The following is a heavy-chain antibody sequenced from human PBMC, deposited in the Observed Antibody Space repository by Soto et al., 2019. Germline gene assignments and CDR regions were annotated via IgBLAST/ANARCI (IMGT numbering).Heavy chain of an antibody. D-gene: IGHD2-2*01. CDR1: GFTFSSYA. V-gene: IGHV3-23*01. Sequence: GGSLRLSCAASGFTFSSYAMSWVRQAPGKGLEWVSAISGSGGSTYYADSVKGRFTISRDNSKNTLYLQMNSLRAEDTAVYYCAKEGKRQLLRHYYYYYMDVWGKGTTVTVSS. CDR2: ISGSGGST. CDR3: AKEGKRQLLRHYYYYYMDV. J-gene: IGHJ6*03.